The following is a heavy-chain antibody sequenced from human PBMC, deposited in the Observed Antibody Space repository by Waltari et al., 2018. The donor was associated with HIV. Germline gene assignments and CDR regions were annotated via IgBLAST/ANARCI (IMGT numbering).Heavy chain of an antibody. J-gene: IGHJ4*02. CDR1: GFTVSSNY. Sequence: EVQLVQSGGGLIQPGGSLRLSCAASGFTVSSNYMSWVRQAPGQGLGWVLVIYGGGSRLYADAVQGRFTICRDNAKNTLLLQLNSRRAEDTAVYYCARDRGDSFFPYWGQGTLVTVSS. D-gene: IGHD5-18*01. CDR2: IYGGGSR. CDR3: ARDRGDSFFPY. V-gene: IGHV3-53*01.